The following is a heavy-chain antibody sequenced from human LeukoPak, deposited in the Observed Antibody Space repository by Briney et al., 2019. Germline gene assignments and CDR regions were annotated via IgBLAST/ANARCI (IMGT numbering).Heavy chain of an antibody. CDR2: SDPEDGDT. CDR1: GCTLTEFS. D-gene: IGHD5/OR15-5a*01. V-gene: IGHV1-24*01. J-gene: IGHJ3*01. Sequence: ASVKVSCKVSGCTLTEFSMHWVRQAPGKGLEWMGTSDPEDGDTFYAQTFEGRLTLTEDTSTDTAYLELSRLRSEDTAMYYCTTGLAVSLDAFHLWGQGTMVTVSS. CDR3: TTGLAVSLDAFHL.